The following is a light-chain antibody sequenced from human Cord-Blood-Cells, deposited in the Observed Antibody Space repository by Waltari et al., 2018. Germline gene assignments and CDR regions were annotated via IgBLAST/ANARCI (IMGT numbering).Light chain of an antibody. CDR1: SSNIGSNY. CDR2: RNN. J-gene: IGLJ3*02. Sequence: QSVLTQPPSASGTPGQRVTHSCSGCSSNIGSNYVYWYQQPHGTAPHLLIYRNNRRPSGVPDRFSGSKSGTYASLAISGLRSEDEADYYCAAWDDSLSGRVFGGGTKLTVL. CDR3: AAWDDSLSGRV. V-gene: IGLV1-47*01.